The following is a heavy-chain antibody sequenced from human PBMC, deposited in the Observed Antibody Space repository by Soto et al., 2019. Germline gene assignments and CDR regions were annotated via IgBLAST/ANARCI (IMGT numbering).Heavy chain of an antibody. V-gene: IGHV1-69*13. CDR1: GGTFSSYA. D-gene: IGHD6-19*01. CDR2: IIPIFGTA. CDR3: ARDLGTNALEWLNRLGYYYYYGMDV. Sequence: ASVKVSCKASGGTFSSYAISWVRQAPGQGLEWMGGIIPIFGTANYAQKFQGRVTITADESTSTAYMELSSLRSEDTAVYYCARDLGTNALEWLNRLGYYYYYGMDVWGQGTTVTVSS. J-gene: IGHJ6*02.